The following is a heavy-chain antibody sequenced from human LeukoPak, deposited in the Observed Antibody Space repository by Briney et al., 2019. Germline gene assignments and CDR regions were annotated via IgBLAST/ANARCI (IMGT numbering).Heavy chain of an antibody. D-gene: IGHD5-24*01. Sequence: SETLSLTCTVSGGSISSYYWSWIRQPAGKGLEWIGRTYTSGSTNYNPSLKSRVTMSVDTSKNQFSLKLSSVTAADTAVYYCARGFTLEIRSYWHFDLWGRGTLVTVSS. V-gene: IGHV4-4*07. J-gene: IGHJ2*01. CDR3: ARGFTLEIRSYWHFDL. CDR1: GGSISSYY. CDR2: TYTSGST.